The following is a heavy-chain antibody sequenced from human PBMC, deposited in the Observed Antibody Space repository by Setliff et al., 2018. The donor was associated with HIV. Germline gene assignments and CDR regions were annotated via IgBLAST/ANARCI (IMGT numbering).Heavy chain of an antibody. CDR3: ARRRGQKATGWYYFDF. CDR2: IYHSGST. CDR1: GGSISSNW. V-gene: IGHV4-4*02. Sequence: PSETLSLTCAVSGGSISSNWWSWVRQSPGKGLEWIGEIYHSGSTHYNPSLQSRVTISVDKSKSQFSLKLTSVTAGDSALYYCARRRGQKATGWYYFDFWGQGALVTVSS. D-gene: IGHD6-19*01. J-gene: IGHJ4*02.